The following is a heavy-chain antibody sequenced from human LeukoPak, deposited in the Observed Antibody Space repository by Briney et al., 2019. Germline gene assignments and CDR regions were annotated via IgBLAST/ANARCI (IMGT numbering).Heavy chain of an antibody. V-gene: IGHV3-53*04. CDR1: GFTVSSNY. Sequence: GGSLRLSCAASGFTVSSNYMSWVRQAPGKGLEWVSVIYSGGSTYYADSVKGRFTISRHNSENTLYLQMNSLRAEDTAVYYCARHYDILTGPRPYGMDVWGQGTTVTVSS. CDR2: IYSGGST. D-gene: IGHD3-9*01. CDR3: ARHYDILTGPRPYGMDV. J-gene: IGHJ6*02.